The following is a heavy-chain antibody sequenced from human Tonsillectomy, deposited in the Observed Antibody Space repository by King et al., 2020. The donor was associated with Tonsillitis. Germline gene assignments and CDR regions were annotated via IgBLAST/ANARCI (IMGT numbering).Heavy chain of an antibody. CDR2: IYYSGST. CDR1: GGSLSSSSYS. V-gene: IGHV4-39*07. D-gene: IGHD6-13*01. Sequence: QLQESGPGLVKPSETLSLTCTVSGGSLSSSSYSWGWIRQPPGKGLEWIGSIYYSGSTYYNPSLKSRVTISVDTSKNLFSLKLSSVTAAYTAVYYCARHWGQLVRWFDPWGQGTLVTVSS. CDR3: ARHWGQLVRWFDP. J-gene: IGHJ5*02.